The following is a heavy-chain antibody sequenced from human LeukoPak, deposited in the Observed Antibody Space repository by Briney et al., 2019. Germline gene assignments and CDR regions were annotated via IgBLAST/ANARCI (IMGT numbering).Heavy chain of an antibody. J-gene: IGHJ5*02. D-gene: IGHD3-16*01. Sequence: SETLSLTCTVSGSSISSYYGSWIRQPAGKGLEWIGRIYTSGSTNYNPSLKSRVTMSVDTSKNQFSLKLSSVTAADTAVYYCARGTQASRLRTNWFDPWGQGTLVTVSS. V-gene: IGHV4-4*07. CDR1: GSSISSYY. CDR3: ARGTQASRLRTNWFDP. CDR2: IYTSGST.